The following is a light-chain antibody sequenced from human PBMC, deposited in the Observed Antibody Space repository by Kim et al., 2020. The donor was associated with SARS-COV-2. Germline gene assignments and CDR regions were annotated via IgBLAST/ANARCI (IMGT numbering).Light chain of an antibody. Sequence: QSALTQSRSVSGSPGQSVTISCTGTSSDVGANNFVSWYQHYPGKAPKLIILYVNQRPSGVPDRFSGSKAGNTASLTISGLQAEDEADYYCCTYAVINTWVFGGGTKVTVL. CDR2: YVN. CDR3: CTYAVINTWV. J-gene: IGLJ3*02. V-gene: IGLV2-11*01. CDR1: SSDVGANNF.